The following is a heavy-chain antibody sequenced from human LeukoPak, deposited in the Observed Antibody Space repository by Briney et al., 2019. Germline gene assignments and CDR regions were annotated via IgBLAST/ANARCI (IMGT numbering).Heavy chain of an antibody. Sequence: GGSLRLSCAASGFTFSSYSMNWVRQAPGKGLEWVSYISRSSSTIFYADSVKGRFTISRDNSKNTLYLQMNSLRAEDTAVYYCARDTNGSGELDYWGQGTLVTVSS. CDR1: GFTFSSYS. CDR3: ARDTNGSGELDY. D-gene: IGHD2-8*01. V-gene: IGHV3-48*01. CDR2: ISRSSSTI. J-gene: IGHJ4*02.